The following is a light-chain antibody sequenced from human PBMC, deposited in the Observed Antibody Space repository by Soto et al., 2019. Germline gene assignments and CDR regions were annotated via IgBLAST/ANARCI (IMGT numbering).Light chain of an antibody. CDR2: DVS. V-gene: IGLV2-14*02. CDR1: SSDVGSYDL. CDR3: SSYTGSSTLYV. Sequence: QSALTQPASVSGSPGQSITISCTGTSSDVGSYDLVSWYQQHPGKAPKLIIYDVSDRPSGVSNRFSGSKSGTTASLTISGLRAEDEADYYCSSYTGSSTLYVFGTGTKVTVL. J-gene: IGLJ1*01.